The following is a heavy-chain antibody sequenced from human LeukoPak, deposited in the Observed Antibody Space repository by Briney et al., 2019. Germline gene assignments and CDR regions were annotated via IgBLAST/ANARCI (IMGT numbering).Heavy chain of an antibody. D-gene: IGHD5-18*01. CDR3: ARPEYRYGYILDY. Sequence: AASVKVSCKASGYTFTDHYIHWVRQAPGQGLEWMGWIKPDSGATNYAQKFQGRVTMTRDTSISTAHMELNRLTSDDTAVYYCARPEYRYGYILDYWGQGTLVTVSS. J-gene: IGHJ4*02. V-gene: IGHV1-2*02. CDR1: GYTFTDHY. CDR2: IKPDSGAT.